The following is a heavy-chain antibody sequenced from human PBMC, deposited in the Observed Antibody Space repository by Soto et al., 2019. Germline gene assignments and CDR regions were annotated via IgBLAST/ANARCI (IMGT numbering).Heavy chain of an antibody. Sequence: SETLSLTCTVSGGSISSSSYYWGWIRQPPGKGLEWIGSIYYSGSTYYNPSLKSRVTISVDTSKNQFSLKLSSVTAADTAVYYCARRGIVVVPAATHFDYWGQGTLVTVSS. CDR1: GGSISSSSYY. CDR3: ARRGIVVVPAATHFDY. D-gene: IGHD2-2*01. J-gene: IGHJ4*02. CDR2: IYYSGST. V-gene: IGHV4-39*01.